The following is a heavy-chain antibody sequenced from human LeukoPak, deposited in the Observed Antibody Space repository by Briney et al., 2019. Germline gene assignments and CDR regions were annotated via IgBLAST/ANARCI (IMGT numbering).Heavy chain of an antibody. J-gene: IGHJ6*02. CDR1: GFTFSSYS. CDR2: ISSSSSTI. V-gene: IGHV3-48*01. CDR3: ARGQGPYYYGMDV. Sequence: GGSLRLSCAASGFTFSSYSMNWVRQAPGKGLEWVSYISSSSSTIYYADSVKGRFTISRDNSKNALYLQMNSLRAEDTAVYYCARGQGPYYYGMDVWGQGTTVTVSS.